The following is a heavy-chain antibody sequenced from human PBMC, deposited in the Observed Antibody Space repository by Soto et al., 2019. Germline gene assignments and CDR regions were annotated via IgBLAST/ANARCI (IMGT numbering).Heavy chain of an antibody. V-gene: IGHV2-5*01. D-gene: IGHD3-9*01. CDR2: VYWQDEK. CDR3: AHSHCEILTGLFDS. J-gene: IGHJ5*01. Sequence: QITLKESGPSLVKPTQTLTLTCTFSGFSLTNTGVTVGWIRQPPGKALEWLALVYWQDEKRYNPSLRNRLTIAKDTSKNRVVLTLANVGPVDTATDYCAHSHCEILTGLFDSWCRVTLVTVSS. CDR1: GFSLTNTGVT.